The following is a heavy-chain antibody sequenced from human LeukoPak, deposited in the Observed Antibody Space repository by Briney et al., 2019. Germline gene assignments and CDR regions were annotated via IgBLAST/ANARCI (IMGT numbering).Heavy chain of an antibody. CDR2: IYHSGST. V-gene: IGHV4-38-2*01. D-gene: IGHD1-26*01. J-gene: IGHJ4*02. CDR1: GYSISSGYY. CDR3: ARRVSGNYYVDY. Sequence: SETLSLTCAVSGYSISSGYYWGWIRQPPVKGLEWIGSIYHSGSTYYNPSLKSRVTISVDTSKNQFSLKLSSVTAADTAVYFCARRVSGNYYVDYWGQGTLVTVSS.